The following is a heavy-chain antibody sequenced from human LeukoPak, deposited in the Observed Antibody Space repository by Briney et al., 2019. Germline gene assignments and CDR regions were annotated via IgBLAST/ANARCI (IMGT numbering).Heavy chain of an antibody. V-gene: IGHV1-69*04. Sequence: SVKVSCKASGGTFSSYAISWVRQAPGQGLEWMGRIIPILGIANYAQKFQGRVTITADKSTSTAYMELSSLRSEDTAVYYCARDGDSGSGGGCPDYWGQGTLVTVSS. D-gene: IGHD1-26*01. CDR3: ARDGDSGSGGGCPDY. CDR1: GGTFSSYA. J-gene: IGHJ4*02. CDR2: IIPILGIA.